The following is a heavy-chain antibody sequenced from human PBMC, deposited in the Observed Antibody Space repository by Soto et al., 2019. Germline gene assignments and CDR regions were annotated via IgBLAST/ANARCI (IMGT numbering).Heavy chain of an antibody. D-gene: IGHD2-15*01. CDR1: GYTFTSYD. J-gene: IGHJ6*03. Sequence: QVQLVQSGAEVKKPGASVKVSCKASGYTFTSYDINWVRQATGQGLEWMGWMNPNSGNTGYAQKFQGRGTMTRNTSISTAYMELSSLRSEDTAVYYCARLKDIVVVADPGPAYYMDVWGKGTTVTVSS. CDR3: ARLKDIVVVADPGPAYYMDV. V-gene: IGHV1-8*01. CDR2: MNPNSGNT.